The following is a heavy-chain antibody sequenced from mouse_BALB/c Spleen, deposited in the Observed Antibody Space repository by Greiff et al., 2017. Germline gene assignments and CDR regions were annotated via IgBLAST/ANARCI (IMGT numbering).Heavy chain of an antibody. J-gene: IGHJ2*01. Sequence: EVQGVESGGGLVKPGGSLKLSCAASGFTFSSYGMSWVRQTPDKRLEWVATISSGGSYTYYPDSVKGRFTISRDNAKNTLYLQMSSLKSEDTAMYYCARGPYDGYYGFDYWGQGTTLTVSS. CDR3: ARGPYDGYYGFDY. V-gene: IGHV5-6*01. CDR2: ISSGGSYT. D-gene: IGHD2-3*01. CDR1: GFTFSSYG.